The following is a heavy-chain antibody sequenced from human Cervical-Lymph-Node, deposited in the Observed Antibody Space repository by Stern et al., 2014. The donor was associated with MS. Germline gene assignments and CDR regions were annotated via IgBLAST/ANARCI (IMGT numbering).Heavy chain of an antibody. J-gene: IGHJ1*01. V-gene: IGHV3-33*01. CDR2: IWYDGSNR. D-gene: IGHD4-23*01. Sequence: VQLVESGGGVVQPGRSLRLSCAASGFTFSSSGMHWVRQAPGKGLEWLAIIWYDGSNRYYADSVKGRFTISRDNSKNTLYLQMNSLRAEDTAVYYCAREGGNTAEYFQHWGQGTLDTVSS. CDR1: GFTFSSSG. CDR3: AREGGNTAEYFQH.